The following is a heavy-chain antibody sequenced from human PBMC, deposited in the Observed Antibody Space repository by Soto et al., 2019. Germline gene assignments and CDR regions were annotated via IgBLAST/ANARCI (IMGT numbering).Heavy chain of an antibody. D-gene: IGHD5-12*01. V-gene: IGHV6-1*01. Sequence: QSQTLSLTCAISGDSVSSNSAAWNWIRQSPSRGLEWLGRTYYRSKWYNDYAVSVKSRITINPDTSKNQFSLQLNSVTPEDTAVYYCAREGYSGYDLFWSYYYYGMDVWGQGTTVTVSS. J-gene: IGHJ6*02. CDR2: TYYRSKWYN. CDR1: GDSVSSNSAA. CDR3: AREGYSGYDLFWSYYYYGMDV.